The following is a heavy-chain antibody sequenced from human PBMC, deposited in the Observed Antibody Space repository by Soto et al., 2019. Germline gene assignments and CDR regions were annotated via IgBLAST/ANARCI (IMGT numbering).Heavy chain of an antibody. V-gene: IGHV3-33*01. J-gene: IGHJ5*02. Sequence: GGSLRLSCAASGFTFSSYAMHWVRQAPGKGLEWVSVIWFDGSGKYYADSVKGRFTISRDNSKNTLYVQMDSLRAEDTAVYYGARDVTISSANWFDPWGQGTLVTVSS. CDR1: GFTFSSYA. D-gene: IGHD3-10*01. CDR2: IWFDGSGK. CDR3: ARDVTISSANWFDP.